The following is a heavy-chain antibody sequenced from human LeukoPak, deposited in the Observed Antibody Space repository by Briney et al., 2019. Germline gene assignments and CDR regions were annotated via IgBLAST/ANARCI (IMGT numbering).Heavy chain of an antibody. Sequence: SETLSLTCTVSGGSISSSSYYWGWIRQPPGKGLEWIGSIYYSGSTYYNPSLKSRVTISVDTSRNQFSLKLSSVTAADTAVYYCARQEYGSSHPLDYWGQGTLVTVSS. CDR3: ARQEYGSSHPLDY. CDR2: IYYSGST. D-gene: IGHD6-13*01. CDR1: GGSISSSSYY. V-gene: IGHV4-39*01. J-gene: IGHJ4*02.